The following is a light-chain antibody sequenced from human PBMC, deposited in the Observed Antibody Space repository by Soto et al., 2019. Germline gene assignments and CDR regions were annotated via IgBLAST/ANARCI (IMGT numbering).Light chain of an antibody. CDR1: QSVSSSY. CDR2: GAS. CDR3: QQYGSSPLFT. V-gene: IGKV3-20*01. J-gene: IGKJ3*01. Sequence: EIVLTQSPGTLSLSPGERATLSCRASQSVSSSYLAWYQQKPGQAPRLLIYGASSRATGIPDRFSGSGSGTDFTLTISRLEPDDFAVYYCQQYGSSPLFTFGPGTKVHIK.